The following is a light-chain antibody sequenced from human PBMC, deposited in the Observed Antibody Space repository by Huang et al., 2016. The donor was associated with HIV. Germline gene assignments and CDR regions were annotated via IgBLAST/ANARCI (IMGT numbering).Light chain of an antibody. V-gene: IGKV3-11*01. Sequence: EVVLTQSPATLSLSPGERATLSFRASQSISNYLAWYQQRAGQTPRLLIYDTSNRATGVPARFSGTGSGTDFTLTINGLEPEDFAVYYCQDRSNWPRVTFGPGTKLDVK. CDR3: QDRSNWPRVT. J-gene: IGKJ3*01. CDR2: DTS. CDR1: QSISNY.